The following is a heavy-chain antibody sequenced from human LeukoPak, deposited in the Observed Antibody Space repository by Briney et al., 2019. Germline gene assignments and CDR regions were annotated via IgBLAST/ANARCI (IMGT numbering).Heavy chain of an antibody. CDR1: GFTFSSYW. V-gene: IGHV3-74*01. Sequence: GGSLRLSCAASGFTFSSYWMHWVRQAPGKGLVWVSRISPDGSSTSYADSVKGRFTISRDNAENTLYLQMNSLRAEDTAVYYCARDPHYYDSSGYYPHWGQGTLVTVPS. D-gene: IGHD3-22*01. CDR3: ARDPHYYDSSGYYPH. CDR2: ISPDGSST. J-gene: IGHJ1*01.